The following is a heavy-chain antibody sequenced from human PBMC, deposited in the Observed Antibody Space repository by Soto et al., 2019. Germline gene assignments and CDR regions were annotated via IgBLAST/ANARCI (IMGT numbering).Heavy chain of an antibody. CDR2: INGGTGQT. CDR1: GYTFSTHA. Sequence: ASVKVSCKASGYTFSTHAMHWVRQAPGQSLEWMGWINGGTGQTKHSHRFQDRVSITRDTSARTAYMELSSLRSEETAVYYCARGKGMEENYSDYGLDIWGQGTTVTVSS. J-gene: IGHJ6*02. D-gene: IGHD1-1*01. CDR3: ARGKGMEENYSDYGLDI. V-gene: IGHV1-3*01.